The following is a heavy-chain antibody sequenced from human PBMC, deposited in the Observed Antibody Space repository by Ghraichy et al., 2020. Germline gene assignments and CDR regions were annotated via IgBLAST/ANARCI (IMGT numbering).Heavy chain of an antibody. CDR1: GFSLSISGMC. CDR3: ARSYDSSGALDY. Sequence: SGPTLVKPTQTLTLTCTFSGFSLSISGMCVSWIRQPPGKALEWLARIDSDDDKYYSSSLKTRLSISKDTSKSQVVLTMTNMDPVDTATYSCARSYDSSGALDYWGQGTLVTVSS. D-gene: IGHD3-22*01. V-gene: IGHV2-70*11. CDR2: IDSDDDK. J-gene: IGHJ4*02.